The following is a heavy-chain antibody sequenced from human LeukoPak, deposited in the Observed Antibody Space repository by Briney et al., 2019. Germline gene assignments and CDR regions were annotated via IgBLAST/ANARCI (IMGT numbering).Heavy chain of an antibody. Sequence: GGSLGLSCAVSEFSVSSNYMNWARQAPGKGLEWVSVIYSGGATYYADSVRGRFTIPRDNSKNMVSLQMTSLGAEDTAVYYCARGRFSGPDDYWGQGTLVTVSS. CDR2: IYSGGAT. CDR3: ARGRFSGPDDY. J-gene: IGHJ4*02. CDR1: EFSVSSNY. D-gene: IGHD6-19*01. V-gene: IGHV3-53*01.